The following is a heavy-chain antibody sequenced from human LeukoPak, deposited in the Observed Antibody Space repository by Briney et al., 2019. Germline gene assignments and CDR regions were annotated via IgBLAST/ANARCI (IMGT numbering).Heavy chain of an antibody. D-gene: IGHD2-2*01. CDR2: IYYSGST. V-gene: IGHV4-39*01. Sequence: SETLSLTCTVSGGSISSYYWSWIRQPPGKGLEWIGSIYYSGSTYYNPSLKSRGTISVDTSKNQFSLKLSSVTAADTAVYYCARTSRYCSSTSCFGFDYWGQGTLVTVSS. J-gene: IGHJ4*02. CDR3: ARTSRYCSSTSCFGFDY. CDR1: GGSISSYY.